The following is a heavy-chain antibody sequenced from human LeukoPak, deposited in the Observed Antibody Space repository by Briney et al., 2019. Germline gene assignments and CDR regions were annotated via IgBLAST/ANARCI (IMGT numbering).Heavy chain of an antibody. J-gene: IGHJ5*02. V-gene: IGHV4-4*09. CDR3: ARLDERFDP. Sequence: SETLSLTCTVSGGSISSYYWSWIRQPPGKGLEWIGYIYTSGSTNYNPSLKSRVTISVDTSKNQFSLKLSSVTAADTALYYCARLDERFDPWGQGTLVTVSS. CDR2: IYTSGST. D-gene: IGHD1-1*01. CDR1: GGSISSYY.